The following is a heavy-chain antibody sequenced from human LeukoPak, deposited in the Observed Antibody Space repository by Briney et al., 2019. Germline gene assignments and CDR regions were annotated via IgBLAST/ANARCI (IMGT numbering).Heavy chain of an antibody. D-gene: IGHD1-26*01. CDR2: IYYSGST. V-gene: IGHV4-39*01. CDR1: GGSISSSSYY. J-gene: IGHJ4*02. CDR3: AAGIVGATPERVYYFDY. Sequence: NPSETLSLTCTVSGGSISSSSYYWGWIRQPPGKGLEWIGSIYYSGSTYYNPSLKSRVTISVDTSKNQFSLNLRSVTAADTAVYYCAAGIVGATPERVYYFDYWGQGTLVTVSS.